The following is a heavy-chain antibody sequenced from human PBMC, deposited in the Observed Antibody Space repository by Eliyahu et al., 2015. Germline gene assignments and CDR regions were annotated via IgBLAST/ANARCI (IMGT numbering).Heavy chain of an antibody. CDR1: GFPLGAMX. J-gene: IGHJ2*01. CDR3: ARVGYGGNSVYWYFNL. CDR2: VSGGDVST. V-gene: IGHV3-23*01. Sequence: EVQLLESGGGLVQPGGSLRLSCAASGFPLGAMXMSWXRQAPGKGLEWVSGVSGGDVSTYYADSVKGRFSVSRDNSQNTLYLQIDGLRAEDTAMYYCARVGYGGNSVYWYFNLWGRGTLVTVSS. D-gene: IGHD4-23*01.